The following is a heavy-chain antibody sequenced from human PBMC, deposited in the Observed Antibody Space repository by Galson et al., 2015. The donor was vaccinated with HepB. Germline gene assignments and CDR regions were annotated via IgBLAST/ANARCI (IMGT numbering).Heavy chain of an antibody. V-gene: IGHV1-24*01. CDR1: GYTLTELS. CDR2: FDPDDGET. Sequence: SVKVSCKVSGYTLTELSMHWVRQAPGKGLEWMGGFDPDDGETIYAQKFQGRVTMTEDTSTDTAYMELSSLRSEDTAVYYCATTGTIVGARSFDYWGQGTLVTVSS. J-gene: IGHJ4*02. D-gene: IGHD1-26*01. CDR3: ATTGTIVGARSFDY.